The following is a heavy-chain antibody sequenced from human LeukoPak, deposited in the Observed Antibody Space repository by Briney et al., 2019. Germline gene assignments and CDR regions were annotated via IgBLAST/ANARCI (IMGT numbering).Heavy chain of an antibody. J-gene: IGHJ5*02. Sequence: GGSLRLSCAASGFTFSSYNMNWVRQAPGKGLEWVSFISSSSYIYYADSVKGRFTISRDNAKNSLYLQMNSLRAEDTAVYYCARTPTMKGWFDPWGQGTLVTVSS. CDR2: ISSSSYI. CDR1: GFTFSSYN. CDR3: ARTPTMKGWFDP. V-gene: IGHV3-21*01. D-gene: IGHD3-22*01.